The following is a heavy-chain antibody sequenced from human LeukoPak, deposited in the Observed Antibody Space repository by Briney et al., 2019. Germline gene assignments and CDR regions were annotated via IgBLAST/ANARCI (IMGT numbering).Heavy chain of an antibody. Sequence: PGGSLRLSCAASGFTFSSYEMNWVRQAPGKGLEWVSYISSGGSTIYYADSVKGRFTISRDNAKNSLYLQMNSLRAEDTAVYYCARTTSDYYYYYMDVWGKGTTVTISS. CDR2: ISSGGSTI. CDR1: GFTFSSYE. J-gene: IGHJ6*03. CDR3: ARTTSDYYYYYMDV. V-gene: IGHV3-48*03. D-gene: IGHD4-17*01.